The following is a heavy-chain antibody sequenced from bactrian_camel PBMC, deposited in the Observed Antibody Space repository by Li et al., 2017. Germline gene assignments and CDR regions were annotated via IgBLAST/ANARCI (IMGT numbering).Heavy chain of an antibody. D-gene: IGHD7*01. CDR3: AADAGTGGGWWSLAQNYHY. CDR1: AYTNC. V-gene: IGHV3S53*01. J-gene: IGHJ4*01. CDR2: IDTAGAP. Sequence: HVQLVESGGGSVQAGGSLRLSCVASAYTNCMCWFRQAPGKEREGVAAIDTAGAPTYTYSEQGRFTISKDSGKNTLYLQMYNLKPEDTAMYYCAADAGTGGGWWSLAQNYHYWGRGTQVTVS.